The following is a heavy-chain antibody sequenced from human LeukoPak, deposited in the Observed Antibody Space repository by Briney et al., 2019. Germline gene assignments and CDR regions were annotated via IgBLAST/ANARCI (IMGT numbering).Heavy chain of an antibody. V-gene: IGHV4-34*01. CDR2: IHHRGDT. J-gene: IGHJ4*03. CDR3: ARGPKICETGYFDF. Sequence: SETLSLTCAVYGESFSTYYWSWIRQSPGKGLEWIAEIHHRGDTNYNPSVKSRVTISIDTSKNQFSLKVRSLTAADTAVYYCARGPKICETGYFDF. CDR1: GESFSTYY. D-gene: IGHD1-1*01.